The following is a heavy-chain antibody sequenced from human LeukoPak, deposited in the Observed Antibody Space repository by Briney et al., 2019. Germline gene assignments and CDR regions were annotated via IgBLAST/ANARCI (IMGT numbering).Heavy chain of an antibody. Sequence: KTSETLSLTCAVYGGSFSGYYWSWIRQPPGKGLEWIGEINHSGSTNYNPSLKSRVTISVDTSKNQFSLKLSSVTAADTAVYYCARGRALITMVRGARTSWFDPWGQGTLVTVSS. CDR3: ARGRALITMVRGARTSWFDP. CDR1: GGSFSGYY. D-gene: IGHD3-10*01. J-gene: IGHJ5*02. CDR2: INHSGST. V-gene: IGHV4-34*01.